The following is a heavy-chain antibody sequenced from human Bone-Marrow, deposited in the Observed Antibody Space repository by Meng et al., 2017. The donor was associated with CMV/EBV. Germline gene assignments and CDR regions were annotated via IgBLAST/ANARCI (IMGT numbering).Heavy chain of an antibody. V-gene: IGHV3-74*01. D-gene: IGHD3-10*01. CDR1: GFTFSSYW. J-gene: IGHJ6*02. Sequence: GGSLRLSCAASGFTFSSYWMHWVRQAPGKGLVWVSRINSDGSSTSYADSVKGRFTISRDNAKNTLYLQMNSPRAEDTAVYYCASLRFGEPPLYYYYGMDVWGQGTTVTVSS. CDR2: INSDGSST. CDR3: ASLRFGEPPLYYYYGMDV.